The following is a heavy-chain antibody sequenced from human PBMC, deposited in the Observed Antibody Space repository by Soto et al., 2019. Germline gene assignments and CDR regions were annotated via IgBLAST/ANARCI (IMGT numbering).Heavy chain of an antibody. CDR2: INPADSDI. Sequence: AESLTTSCEASGYSLTSNWIGWVLQMPGKGLECMGIINPADSDIKYSPSFQGQVTISADKSISTVYLQWSSLQSSDTAMYYCARNSREEKGWTIRRLDYWGQGTMVTVSS. CDR1: GYSLTSNW. J-gene: IGHJ4*02. D-gene: IGHD3-22*01. V-gene: IGHV5-51*01. CDR3: ARNSREEKGWTIRRLDY.